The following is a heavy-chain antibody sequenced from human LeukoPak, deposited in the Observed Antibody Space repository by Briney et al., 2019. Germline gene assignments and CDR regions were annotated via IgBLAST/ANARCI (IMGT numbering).Heavy chain of an antibody. Sequence: SETLSLTCTVSGGSISSYYWSWIRQPPGKGLEWIGYIYYSGSTDYNPSLKSRVTISVDTSKNQFSLKLSSVTAADTAVYYCARDYRYSSGCPGDWGQGTLVTVSS. CDR1: GGSISSYY. V-gene: IGHV4-59*01. CDR2: IYYSGST. CDR3: ARDYRYSSGCPGD. D-gene: IGHD6-19*01. J-gene: IGHJ4*02.